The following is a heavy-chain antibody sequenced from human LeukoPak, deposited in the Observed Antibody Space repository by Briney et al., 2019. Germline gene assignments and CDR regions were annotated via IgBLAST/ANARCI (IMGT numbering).Heavy chain of an antibody. V-gene: IGHV4-39*01. CDR1: GGSISSSSYY. D-gene: IGHD3-10*01. J-gene: IGHJ4*02. CDR2: IYYSGST. Sequence: PSETLSLTCTVSGGSISSSSYYWGWIRQPPGKGLEWIGSIYYSGSTYYNPSLKSRVTISVDTSKNQFSLKLSSVTAADTAVYYCARRSAFEESGYFDYWGQGTLVTVSS. CDR3: ARRSAFEESGYFDY.